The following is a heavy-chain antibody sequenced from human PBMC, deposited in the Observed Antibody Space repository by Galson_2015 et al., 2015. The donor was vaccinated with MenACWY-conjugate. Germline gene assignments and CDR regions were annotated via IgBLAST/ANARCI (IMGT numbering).Heavy chain of an antibody. CDR2: KFYSESP. Sequence: ATLSLPCTVSAASIRGYYWNWIRQPPGKGLEWIGYKFYSESPNYNPSLKSRVIISVDTSKNQVSLKLSSLTAADTAVYYCARAMGDASGGGLDSWGRGTLVTVSS. CDR3: ARAMGDASGGGLDS. J-gene: IGHJ4*02. V-gene: IGHV4-59*01. D-gene: IGHD3-16*01. CDR1: AASIRGYY.